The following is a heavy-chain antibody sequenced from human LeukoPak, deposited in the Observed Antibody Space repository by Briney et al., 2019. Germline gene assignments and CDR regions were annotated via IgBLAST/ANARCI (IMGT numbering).Heavy chain of an antibody. D-gene: IGHD3-22*01. CDR1: GFTFSSYA. Sequence: GGSLRLSCAASGFTFSSYAMSWVRQAPGKGLEWVSAISGSGGSTYYADSVKGRFTISRDNSKNTLYLQMNSLRAEDTAVYYCANDLGLYYYDSSGYWGQGTLVTVSS. J-gene: IGHJ4*02. CDR2: ISGSGGST. V-gene: IGHV3-23*01. CDR3: ANDLGLYYYDSSGY.